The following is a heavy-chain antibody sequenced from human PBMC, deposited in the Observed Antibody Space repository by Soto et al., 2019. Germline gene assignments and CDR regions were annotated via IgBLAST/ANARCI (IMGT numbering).Heavy chain of an antibody. Sequence: GGSLRLSCAASGFTFSSYDMHWVRQATGKGLEWVSAIGTAGDTYYPGSVKGRFTISRENAKNSLYLQMNSLRAGDTAVYYCARVTTDYAFDIWGQGTMVTVSS. J-gene: IGHJ3*02. CDR2: IGTAGDT. CDR3: ARVTTDYAFDI. V-gene: IGHV3-13*01. D-gene: IGHD4-17*01. CDR1: GFTFSSYD.